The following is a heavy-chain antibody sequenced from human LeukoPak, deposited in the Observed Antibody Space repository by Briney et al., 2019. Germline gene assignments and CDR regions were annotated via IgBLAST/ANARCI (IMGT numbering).Heavy chain of an antibody. D-gene: IGHD4-23*01. CDR1: GFTFSSYG. V-gene: IGHV3-33*06. CDR3: AKEKTTVLTPGVEY. J-gene: IGHJ4*02. CDR2: IWYDGSNK. Sequence: RSGGSLRLSCAASGFTFSSYGMHWVRQAPGKGLEWVAVIWYDGSNKYYADSVKGRFTISRDNSKNTVSLQMNNLRAEDTAVYYCAKEKTTVLTPGVEYWGQGTLVAVSS.